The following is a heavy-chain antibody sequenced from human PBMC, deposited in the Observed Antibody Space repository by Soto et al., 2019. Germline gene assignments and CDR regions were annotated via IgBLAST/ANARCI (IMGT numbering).Heavy chain of an antibody. J-gene: IGHJ3*02. D-gene: IGHD3-22*01. CDR1: GGSITSGDYY. V-gene: IGHV4-30-4*01. CDR2: FSYSGTT. Sequence: QVRLQQSGPGLVKPSQTLSLTCTVSGGSITSGDYYWSWIRQSPGKGLEWIGHFSYSGTTNYNPSLKSRVNIGADTSNSQFSLILSSLAAAGTAVYYCGRGVNYHSEGVDAFDIWGQGTMVTVSS. CDR3: GRGVNYHSEGVDAFDI.